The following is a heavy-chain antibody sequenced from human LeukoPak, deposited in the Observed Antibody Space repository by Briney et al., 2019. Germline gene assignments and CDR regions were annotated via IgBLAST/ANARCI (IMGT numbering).Heavy chain of an antibody. D-gene: IGHD6-19*01. J-gene: IGHJ5*02. CDR3: ARGGLGAVAGTGFDP. Sequence: SVSVSCKASGGTFSSYAISCVRQAPGEGLEWMGRIIPILGIANYAQKFQGRVTITADKSTSTAYMELSSLRSEDTAVYYCARGGLGAVAGTGFDPWGQGTLVTVSS. CDR2: IIPILGIA. CDR1: GGTFSSYA. V-gene: IGHV1-69*04.